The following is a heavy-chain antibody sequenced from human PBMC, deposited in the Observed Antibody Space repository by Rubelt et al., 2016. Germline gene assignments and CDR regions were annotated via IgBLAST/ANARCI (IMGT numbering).Heavy chain of an antibody. V-gene: IGHV1-18*01. J-gene: IGHJ4*02. CDR3: ASGQWLANFDY. D-gene: IGHD6-19*01. CDR2: SSAYNGNK. CDR1: GYTFTSYG. Sequence: QVQLVPSGAEVKKPGDSVKVSCKASGYTFTSYGISWVRQAPGQGLEWMGWSSAYNGNKNYAQKLQGRVTMTTETSTSTAYMELSSLRSEDTAVYYCASGQWLANFDYWGQGTLVTVSS.